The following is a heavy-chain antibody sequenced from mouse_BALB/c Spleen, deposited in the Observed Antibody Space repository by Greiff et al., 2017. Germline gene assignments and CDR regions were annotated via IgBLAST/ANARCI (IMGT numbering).Heavy chain of an antibody. V-gene: IGHV1-7*01. Sequence: VQVVESGAELAKPGASVKMSCKASGYTFTSYWMHWVKQRPGQGLEWIGYINPSTGYTEYNQKFKDKATLTADKSSSTAYMQLSSLTSEDSAVYYCARGGAMDYWGQGTSVTVSS. J-gene: IGHJ4*01. CDR3: ARGGAMDY. CDR1: GYTFTSYW. CDR2: INPSTGYT.